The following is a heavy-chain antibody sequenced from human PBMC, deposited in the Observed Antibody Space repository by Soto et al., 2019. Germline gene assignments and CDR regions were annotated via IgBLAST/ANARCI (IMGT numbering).Heavy chain of an antibody. CDR2: INPTTGAT. CDR1: GYTFTSQY. Sequence: GASVKVSCKASGYTFTSQYLHWVRKAPGEGLEWMGWINPTTGATRYAQKFQGRVTMTRDTSMSKAYLEVRSLRPDYTAVYYCAKGDSSWVSWFDPWGQGALVTVSS. D-gene: IGHD6-13*01. J-gene: IGHJ5*02. CDR3: AKGDSSWVSWFDP. V-gene: IGHV1-2*02.